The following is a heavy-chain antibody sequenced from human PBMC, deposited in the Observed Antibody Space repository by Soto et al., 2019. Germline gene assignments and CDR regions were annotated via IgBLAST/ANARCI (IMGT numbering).Heavy chain of an antibody. Sequence: SVTMSLTCPVAGDSISSNNNYWSRNRQPPGEGLEWIGFISYSGTTSYSPSLKSRVAISLDTSKNQFSLSLSSVTAADTAVYYCARGRGYSYGLDPWGQGTLVTSPQ. CDR3: ARGRGYSYGLDP. V-gene: IGHV4-30-4*01. CDR1: GDSISSNNNY. CDR2: ISYSGTT. D-gene: IGHD5-18*01. J-gene: IGHJ5*02.